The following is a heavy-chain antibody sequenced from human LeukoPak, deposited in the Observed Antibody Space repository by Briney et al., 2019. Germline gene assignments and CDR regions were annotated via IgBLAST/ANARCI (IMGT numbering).Heavy chain of an antibody. V-gene: IGHV3-23*01. J-gene: IGHJ3*02. D-gene: IGHD3-9*01. CDR1: GFTLSSNA. CDR2: ISGSGGST. CDR3: ANARLWGRFYDILTGYYLGAFDI. Sequence: GGSLRLSCAAYGFTLSSNAMSWVRQAPGKGLEWVSAISGSGGSTYYADSVKGRFTISRDNSKNTLYLQMNSLRAEDTAVYYCANARLWGRFYDILTGYYLGAFDIWGQGTMVTVSS.